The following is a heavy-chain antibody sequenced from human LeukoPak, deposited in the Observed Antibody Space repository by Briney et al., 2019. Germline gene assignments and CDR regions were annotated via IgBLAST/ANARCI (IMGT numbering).Heavy chain of an antibody. D-gene: IGHD3-10*01. CDR2: IYYSGST. Sequence: PSETLSLTCTVSGGSISSGGYYWSWIRQHPGKGLEWIGYIYYSGSTYYSPSLKSRVTISVDTSKNQFSLKLSSVTAADTAVYYCARDESDYYGSGGDAFDIWGQGTMVTVSS. V-gene: IGHV4-31*03. CDR3: ARDESDYYGSGGDAFDI. J-gene: IGHJ3*02. CDR1: GGSISSGGYY.